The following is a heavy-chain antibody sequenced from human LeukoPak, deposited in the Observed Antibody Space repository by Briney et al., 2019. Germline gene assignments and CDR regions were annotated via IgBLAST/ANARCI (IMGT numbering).Heavy chain of an antibody. D-gene: IGHD6-13*01. V-gene: IGHV1-46*01. CDR3: ARAYSSSWYPYYYYGMDV. CDR1: GYTFTSYY. CDR2: INPSGGST. Sequence: GASVKVSYKASGYTFTSYYMLWVPRAPGQGLEWMGLINPSGGSTSYAQKFQGRVTMTRDTSTSTVNMELSSLRSEDTAVYYCARAYSSSWYPYYYYGMDVWGQGTTVTVSS. J-gene: IGHJ6*02.